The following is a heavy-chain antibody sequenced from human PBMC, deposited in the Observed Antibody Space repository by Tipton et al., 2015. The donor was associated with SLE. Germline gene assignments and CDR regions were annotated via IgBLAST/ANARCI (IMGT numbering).Heavy chain of an antibody. CDR1: GGSFSGYY. D-gene: IGHD3-22*01. V-gene: IGHV4-59*01. J-gene: IGHJ4*02. Sequence: TLSLTCAVYGGSFSGYYWSWIRQPPGKGLEWIGYIYYSGSTNYNPSLKSRVTISVDTSKNQFSLKLSSVTAADTAVYYCARGRDSSGYYPYYFDYWGQGTLVTVSS. CDR3: ARGRDSSGYYPYYFDY. CDR2: IYYSGST.